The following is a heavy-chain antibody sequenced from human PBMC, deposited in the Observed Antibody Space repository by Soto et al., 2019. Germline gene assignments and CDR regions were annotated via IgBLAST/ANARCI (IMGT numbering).Heavy chain of an antibody. D-gene: IGHD2-15*01. CDR1: GFTFSTYW. Sequence: HPVGSLRLSCAASGFTFSTYWMTWVRQAPGKGLEWVANIKEDGSDKYYVDSVKGRFTISRDNAKNSLYLQMNSLRVEDTAVYYCAREHGYCSGGSCYFWFDPWGQGTLVTVS. V-gene: IGHV3-7*01. CDR3: AREHGYCSGGSCYFWFDP. J-gene: IGHJ5*02. CDR2: IKEDGSDK.